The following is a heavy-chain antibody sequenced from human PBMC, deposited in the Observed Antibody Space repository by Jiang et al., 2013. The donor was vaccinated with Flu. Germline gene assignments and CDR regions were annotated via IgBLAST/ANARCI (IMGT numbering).Heavy chain of an antibody. CDR1: GFSFSAYG. V-gene: IGHV3-33*01. CDR3: ARDGYP. D-gene: IGHD6-13*01. J-gene: IGHJ5*02. Sequence: GLVQPGRSLRLSCAASGFSFSAYGMQWVRQAPGKGLEWVAAISSDGTETWYADSVKGQFTISRDNNKSTLYLQKSSLRADDTAVYYCARDGYPWGQGTLVTVSS. CDR2: ISSDGTET.